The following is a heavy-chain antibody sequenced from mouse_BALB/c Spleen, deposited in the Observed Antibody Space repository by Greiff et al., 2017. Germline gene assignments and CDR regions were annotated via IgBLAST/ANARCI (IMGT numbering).Heavy chain of an antibody. J-gene: IGHJ1*01. V-gene: IGHV5-6-5*01. Sequence: EVQLHESGGGLVKPGGSLKLSCAASGFTFSSYAMSWVRQTPEKRLEWVASISSGGSTYYPDSVKGRFTISRDNARNILYLQMSSLRSEDTAMYYCARGGDGYLYWYFDVWGAGTTVTVSS. D-gene: IGHD2-3*01. CDR2: ISSGGST. CDR3: ARGGDGYLYWYFDV. CDR1: GFTFSSYA.